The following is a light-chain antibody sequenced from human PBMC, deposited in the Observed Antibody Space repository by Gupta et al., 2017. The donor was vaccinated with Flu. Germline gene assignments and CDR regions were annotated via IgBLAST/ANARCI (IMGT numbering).Light chain of an antibody. CDR1: QSVSSY. CDR2: DAS. Sequence: EIVLTQSPATLSLSPGERATLSCRASQSVSSYLAWYQQNPGQAPRLLIYDASNRATGIPARFSGSGSGTDFTLTISSLEPEDFAVYYCQQRSNFPLTFGGGTKVEIK. CDR3: QQRSNFPLT. J-gene: IGKJ4*01. V-gene: IGKV3-11*01.